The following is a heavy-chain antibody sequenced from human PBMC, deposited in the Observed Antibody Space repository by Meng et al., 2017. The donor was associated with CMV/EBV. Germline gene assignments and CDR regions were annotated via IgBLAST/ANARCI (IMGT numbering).Heavy chain of an antibody. V-gene: IGHV1-69*10. CDR3: ARVDCGGDCYRGGWFDP. CDR1: GGTFSSYA. Sequence: SVKVSCKASGGTFSSYAISWVRQAPGQGLEWMGGIIPILGIANYAQKFQGRVTITADKSTSTAYMELSSLRSEETAVYYCARVDCGGDCYRGGWFDPWGQGTLVTVSS. CDR2: IIPILGIA. D-gene: IGHD2-21*01. J-gene: IGHJ5*02.